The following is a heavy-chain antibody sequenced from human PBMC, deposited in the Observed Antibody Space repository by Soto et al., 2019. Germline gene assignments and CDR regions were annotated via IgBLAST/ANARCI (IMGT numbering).Heavy chain of an antibody. V-gene: IGHV6-1*01. CDR2: TYYRSKWYN. Sequence: PSQTLSLTCAISGDSVSSNSAAWNWIRQSPSRGLEWLGRTYYRSKWYNEFAVSVQSRIAINPDTSKNQFSLQLNSVTPEDTAVYYCARDVPDCSGGSCYSGWFDPWGQGTLVTVSS. CDR1: GDSVSSNSAA. J-gene: IGHJ5*02. CDR3: ARDVPDCSGGSCYSGWFDP. D-gene: IGHD2-15*01.